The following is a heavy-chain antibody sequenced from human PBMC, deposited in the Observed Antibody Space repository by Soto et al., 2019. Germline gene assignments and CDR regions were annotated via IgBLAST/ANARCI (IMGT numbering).Heavy chain of an antibody. CDR2: IYFTGNT. V-gene: IGHV4-39*01. D-gene: IGHD6-25*01. Sequence: SETLSLTCTAPGGSITSSSHFWGWVRQPPGKGLEWIGTIYFTGNTYYTPPLKSRLTMSIDTSKNEFSLRLNSVTAADTAVYYCAGQTFTIAAASYGRSNWFDPWGPGTLVTVSS. J-gene: IGHJ5*02. CDR1: GGSITSSSHF. CDR3: AGQTFTIAAASYGRSNWFDP.